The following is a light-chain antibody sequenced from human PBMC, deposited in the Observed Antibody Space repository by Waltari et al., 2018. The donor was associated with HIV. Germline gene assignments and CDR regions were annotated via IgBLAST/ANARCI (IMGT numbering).Light chain of an antibody. CDR1: SSDVGGSNY. V-gene: IGLV2-14*01. J-gene: IGLJ2*01. CDR3: SSYTSSSVV. CDR2: EVS. Sequence: QSALTQPASVSGSPGQSIPISCTGTSSDVGGSNYVSWYQQHPGKAPKLMIYEVSNRPSGVSNRFSGSKSGNTASLTISGLQAEDEADYYCSSYTSSSVVFGGGTKLTVL.